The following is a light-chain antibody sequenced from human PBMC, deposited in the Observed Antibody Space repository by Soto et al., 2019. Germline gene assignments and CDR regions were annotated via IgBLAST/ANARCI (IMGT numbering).Light chain of an antibody. CDR1: SSDVGSYNY. CDR2: DVN. J-gene: IGLJ1*01. Sequence: QSVLTQSASVSGSPGQSITLSCTGTSSDVGSYNYVSWYQQHPGKAPKLMIYDVNNRPSGVSNRFSGSKSGNTASLTISGLQAEDEADYYCSSYTSSSTYVFGTGTKLIVL. CDR3: SSYTSSSTYV. V-gene: IGLV2-14*01.